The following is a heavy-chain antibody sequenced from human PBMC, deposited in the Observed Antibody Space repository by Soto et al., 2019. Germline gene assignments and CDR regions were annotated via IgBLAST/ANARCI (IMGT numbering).Heavy chain of an antibody. J-gene: IGHJ5*02. CDR1: GYSFSTLD. CDR3: ARPYCDATSCYTDWFDP. D-gene: IGHD2-2*02. Sequence: GASVKVSCKASGYSFSTLDINWVRQAAGQGLEWMGWVNPKSGNTDYAQKFRGRVTMTSNTSISTAYMQLSALTSEDTAVYYCARPYCDATSCYTDWFDPWGQGTLVTVSS. V-gene: IGHV1-8*01. CDR2: VNPKSGNT.